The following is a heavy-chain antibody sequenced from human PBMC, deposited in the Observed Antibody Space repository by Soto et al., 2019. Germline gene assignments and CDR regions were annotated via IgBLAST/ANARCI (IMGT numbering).Heavy chain of an antibody. CDR2: IIPIFGTA. CDR3: ARENLVRRFGELSPNWFDP. J-gene: IGHJ5*02. Sequence: GASVKVSCKASGDTFSSYAISWVRQAPGQGLEWMGGIIPIFGTANYAQKFQGRVTITADKSTSTAYMELSSLRSEDTAVYYCARENLVRRFGELSPNWFDPWGQGTLVTVSS. V-gene: IGHV1-69*06. D-gene: IGHD3-10*01. CDR1: GDTFSSYA.